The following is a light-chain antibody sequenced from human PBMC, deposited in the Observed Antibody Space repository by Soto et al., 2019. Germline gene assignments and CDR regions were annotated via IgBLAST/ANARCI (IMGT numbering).Light chain of an antibody. V-gene: IGKV3-11*01. J-gene: IGKJ3*01. Sequence: EIVLTQSPATLSLSPGERATLSCRASQSVSSYLAWYQQKPGQAPRLLIYDVSNRATGIPARFSGSGSGTDFTLTISSLEPEDFAVYYCQQRSNWPITFGPGTKVDMK. CDR1: QSVSSY. CDR2: DVS. CDR3: QQRSNWPIT.